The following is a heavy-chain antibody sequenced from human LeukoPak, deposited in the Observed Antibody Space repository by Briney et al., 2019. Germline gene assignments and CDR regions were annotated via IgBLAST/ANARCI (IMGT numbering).Heavy chain of an antibody. V-gene: IGHV1-69*13. D-gene: IGHD2-21*02. CDR1: GGTFSSFA. J-gene: IGHJ5*02. Sequence: SVKVSCKASGGTFSSFAISWVRQAPGQGLEWMGGIIPIFGTANYAQKFQGRVTITADESTSTAYMELSSLRSEDTAVYYCARGSHVVVTAILGGWFDPWGQGTLVTVSS. CDR3: ARGSHVVVTAILGGWFDP. CDR2: IIPIFGTA.